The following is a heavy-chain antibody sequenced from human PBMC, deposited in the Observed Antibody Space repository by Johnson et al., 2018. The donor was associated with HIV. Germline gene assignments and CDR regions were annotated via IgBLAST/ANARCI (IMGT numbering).Heavy chain of an antibody. D-gene: IGHD4-17*01. CDR3: ARDKNLYGEDAFDI. CDR1: GFTFDDYG. CDR2: INWNGGST. V-gene: IGHV3-20*04. Sequence: EVQLVESGGGVVRPGWSLRLSCAASGFTFDDYGMSWVRQAPGKGLEWVSGINWNGGSTGYAASVKGRFTISRDNAKNSLYLQMNSLRAEDTAVYYCARDKNLYGEDAFDIWGQGTMVTVSS. J-gene: IGHJ3*02.